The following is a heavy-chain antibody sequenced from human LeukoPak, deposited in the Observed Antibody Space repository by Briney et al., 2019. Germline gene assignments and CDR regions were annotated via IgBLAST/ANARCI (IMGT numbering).Heavy chain of an antibody. Sequence: GGSLRLSCAASGFTFSSYAMSWVRQAPGKGLEWVSAISGSGGSTYYADSVKGRFTISRDNSKNTLYLQMNSLRAEDTAVYYCAKVAKGGVGSGYVFDYWGQGTLVTVSS. D-gene: IGHD6-19*01. CDR3: AKVAKGGVGSGYVFDY. V-gene: IGHV3-23*01. CDR1: GFTFSSYA. CDR2: ISGSGGST. J-gene: IGHJ4*02.